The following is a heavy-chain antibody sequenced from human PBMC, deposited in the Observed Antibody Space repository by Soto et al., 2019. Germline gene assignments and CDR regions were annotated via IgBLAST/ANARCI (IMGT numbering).Heavy chain of an antibody. CDR1: GFTFSSYS. V-gene: IGHV3-21*01. CDR2: ISSGSSYI. D-gene: IGHD2-15*01. Sequence: PGGSLRLSCTASGFTFSSYSMNWVRQAPGKGLEWVSSISSGSSYIYYADSVKGRFTISRDNAKNSLYLQMNSLRAEDTAVYYCARAVVAASLAYWGQGTLVSVSS. CDR3: ARAVVAASLAY. J-gene: IGHJ4*02.